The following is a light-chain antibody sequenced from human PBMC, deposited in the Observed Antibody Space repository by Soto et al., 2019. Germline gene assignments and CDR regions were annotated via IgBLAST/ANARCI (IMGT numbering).Light chain of an antibody. CDR2: GAS. CDR1: QSVSTN. CDR3: QQYGSSWT. V-gene: IGKV3-20*01. J-gene: IGKJ1*01. Sequence: EIVMTQSPDTLSVSPGERVTLSCRASQSVSTNLAWYQQKPGQAPRLLIYGASNRATGIPDRFSGSGSGTDFTLTISRLEPEDFAVYYCQQYGSSWTFGQGTKVDI.